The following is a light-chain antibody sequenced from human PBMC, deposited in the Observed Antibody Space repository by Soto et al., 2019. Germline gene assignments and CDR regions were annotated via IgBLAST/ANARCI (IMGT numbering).Light chain of an antibody. CDR3: QQYGSSPET. V-gene: IGKV3-20*01. Sequence: EVVVTNSPATLSVSPRERATLSCRASESVSSNLAWYQQRPGQAPRLVIYGASIRATDIPDRFSGSGSGTDFTLTISRLEPEDFAVYYCQQYGSSPETFGQGTK. J-gene: IGKJ1*01. CDR2: GAS. CDR1: ESVSSN.